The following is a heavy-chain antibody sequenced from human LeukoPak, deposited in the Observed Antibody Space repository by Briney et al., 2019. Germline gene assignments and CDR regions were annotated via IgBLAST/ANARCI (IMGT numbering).Heavy chain of an antibody. CDR1: GFTFSSYS. Sequence: GGSLRLSCAASGFTFSSYSMNWVRQAPGKGLEWVSSISSSSSYIYYADSVKGRFTISRDNAKNSLYLQVNSLRAEDTAVYYCARTADCGGSCYSVDYWGQGTLVTVSS. V-gene: IGHV3-21*01. CDR2: ISSSSSYI. J-gene: IGHJ4*02. CDR3: ARTADCGGSCYSVDY. D-gene: IGHD2-15*01.